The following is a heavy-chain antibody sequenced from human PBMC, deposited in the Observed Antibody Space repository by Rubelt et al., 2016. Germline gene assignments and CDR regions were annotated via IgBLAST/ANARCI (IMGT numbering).Heavy chain of an antibody. D-gene: IGHD6-19*01. J-gene: IGHJ5*02. CDR3: ARDNTGIAVPLFDP. V-gene: IGHV4-34*01. CDR1: GGSFSGYS. Sequence: QVQLQLWGAGLLKPSETLSLTCAVSGGSFSGYSWSWIRQPPGMGMEWIGEGNHGGRTNLHPSLKSRVTISQHTYDKQLSLKRTSVTAADTAVYYCARDNTGIAVPLFDPWGQGTLVTVSS. CDR2: GNHGGRT.